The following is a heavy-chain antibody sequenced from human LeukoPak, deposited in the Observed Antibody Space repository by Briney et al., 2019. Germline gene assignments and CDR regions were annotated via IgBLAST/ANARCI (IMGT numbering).Heavy chain of an antibody. CDR1: GFIFSDYY. D-gene: IGHD2-21*01. J-gene: IGHJ4*02. CDR3: SRGGGYFFDY. Sequence: PGGSLRLSCAASGFIFSDYYIDWGRQAPGEGLEWLGRVRNKAHNYMTEYAASVSSRFTNSRDDSVNSLFLQLNSLKAEDTAVYFCSRGGGYFFDYWGRGTLVTVSS. CDR2: VRNKAHNYMT. V-gene: IGHV3-72*01.